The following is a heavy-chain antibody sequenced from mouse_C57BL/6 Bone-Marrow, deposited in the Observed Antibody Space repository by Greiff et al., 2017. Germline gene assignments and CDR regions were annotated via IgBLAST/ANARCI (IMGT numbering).Heavy chain of an antibody. CDR2: INPSDSNT. CDR1: GYTFTSYW. Sequence: QVQLQQPGAELVKPGASVKVSCKASGYTFTSYWMPWVKQRPGQGLEWIGRINPSDSNTNYNEKFKGKATLTVDKSSSTAYMQLSSLTSEDSAVYYGAMNYDNEWYFDVWGTGTTVTVSS. J-gene: IGHJ1*03. D-gene: IGHD2-4*01. V-gene: IGHV1-74*01. CDR3: AMNYDNEWYFDV.